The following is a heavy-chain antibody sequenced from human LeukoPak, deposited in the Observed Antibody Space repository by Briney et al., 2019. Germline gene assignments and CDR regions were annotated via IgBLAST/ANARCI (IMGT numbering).Heavy chain of an antibody. CDR1: GYTFTSYY. V-gene: IGHV1-46*01. J-gene: IGHJ4*02. CDR2: INPSGGST. D-gene: IGHD3-22*01. Sequence: ASVKVSCKASGYTFTSYYMHWVRQAPGQGLEWMGIINPSGGSTSYAQKFQGRVTMTRDTSTSTVYMELSSLRPEDTAVYYCARDFPPDDYDSSGYFDYWGQGTLVTVSS. CDR3: ARDFPPDDYDSSGYFDY.